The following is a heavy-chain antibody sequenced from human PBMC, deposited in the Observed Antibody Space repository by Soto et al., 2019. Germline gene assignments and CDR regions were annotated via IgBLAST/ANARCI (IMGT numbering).Heavy chain of an antibody. CDR1: GYTFTSYD. J-gene: IGHJ5*02. Sequence: QVQLVQSGAEVKKPGASVKVSCKASGYTFTSYDINWVRQATGQGLEWMGWMNPNSGNTGYAQKFQGRVTMTRNTSISTAYMELSSLRYEDTAVYYCTRGPGYDILTGYYKGNWFDPWGQGTLVTVSS. V-gene: IGHV1-8*01. CDR3: TRGPGYDILTGYYKGNWFDP. CDR2: MNPNSGNT. D-gene: IGHD3-9*01.